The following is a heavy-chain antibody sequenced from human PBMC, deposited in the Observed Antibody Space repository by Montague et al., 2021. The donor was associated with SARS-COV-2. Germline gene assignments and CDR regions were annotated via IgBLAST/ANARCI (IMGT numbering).Heavy chain of an antibody. D-gene: IGHD3-9*01. CDR2: INHSGST. CDR3: ARGSVFRYYDFLTVSRSYFDF. CDR1: GGSFSSYY. V-gene: IGHV4-34*01. J-gene: IGHJ4*02. Sequence: SETLSLTCAVYGGSFSSYYWSWIRQPPGQGLEWIWKINHSGSTKYKSSLKLQVTISADTSTKQFSLKMSSVTAADTAVYYCARGSVFRYYDFLTVSRSYFDFWGQGTLVTVSS.